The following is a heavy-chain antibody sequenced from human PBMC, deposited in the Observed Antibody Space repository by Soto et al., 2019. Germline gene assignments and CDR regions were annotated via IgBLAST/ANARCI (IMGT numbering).Heavy chain of an antibody. CDR1: GGSISSYY. V-gene: IGHV4-59*08. CDR3: ARQKDRGPEIYDFDY. D-gene: IGHD2-2*01. CDR2: IYYSGST. J-gene: IGHJ4*02. Sequence: SETLSLTCTVSGGSISSYYWSWIRQPPGKGLEWIGYIYYSGSTNYNPSLKSRVTISVDTSKNQFSLKLSSVTAADTAVYYCARQKDRGPEIYDFDYWGQGTLVTVSS.